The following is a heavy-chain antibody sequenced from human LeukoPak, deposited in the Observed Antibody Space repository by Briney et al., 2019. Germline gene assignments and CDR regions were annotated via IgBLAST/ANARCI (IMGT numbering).Heavy chain of an antibody. CDR3: ARDHCGGDCYNFDY. CDR2: IWYDGSNK. CDR1: GFTFSSYG. Sequence: GGSLRLSCAASGFTFSSYGMHWVRQAPGKGLEWVAVIWYDGSNKYYADSVKGRFTISRDNSKNTLYLQMNSLRAEDTAVYYCARDHCGGDCYNFDYWDQGILVTVSS. D-gene: IGHD2-21*02. J-gene: IGHJ4*02. V-gene: IGHV3-33*01.